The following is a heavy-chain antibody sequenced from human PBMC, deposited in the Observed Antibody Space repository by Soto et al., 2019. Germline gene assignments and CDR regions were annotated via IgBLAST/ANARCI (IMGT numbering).Heavy chain of an antibody. CDR1: GFTFGDYA. Sequence: GSLRLSCTASGFTFGDYAMSWFRQAPGKGLEWVGFIRSKAYGGTTEYAASVKGRFTISRDDSKSIAYLQMNSLRAEDTAVYYCARDRQWLDSYIYYYYYYGMDVWGQGTTVTVSS. CDR2: IRSKAYGGTT. V-gene: IGHV3-49*03. J-gene: IGHJ6*02. CDR3: ARDRQWLDSYIYYYYYYGMDV. D-gene: IGHD6-19*01.